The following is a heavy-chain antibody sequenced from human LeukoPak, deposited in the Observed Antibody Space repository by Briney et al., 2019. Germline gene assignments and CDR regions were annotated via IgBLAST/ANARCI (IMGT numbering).Heavy chain of an antibody. V-gene: IGHV4-61*09. CDR1: GGSISSGSYY. CDR3: ARGPYSYDSSGAFDI. CDR2: IYTSGST. Sequence: PSQTLSLTCTVSGGSISSGSYYWSWIRQPAGKGLEWIGHIYTSGSTNYNPSLKSPVTISVDTSKNQFSLKLSSVTAADTAVYFCARGPYSYDSSGAFDIWGQGTMVTVSS. D-gene: IGHD3-22*01. J-gene: IGHJ3*02.